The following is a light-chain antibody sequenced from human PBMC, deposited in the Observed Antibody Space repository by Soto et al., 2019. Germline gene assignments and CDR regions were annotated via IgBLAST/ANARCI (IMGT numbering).Light chain of an antibody. CDR2: DNN. Sequence: QSVLTQPPSVSAAPGQKVTISCSGSSSNTGNNYVSWYQQLPGTAPKLLIYDNNKRPSGIPDRFSGSKSGTSATLGITGLQTGDEADYYCGTWDSSLSAYVFGTGTKV. CDR3: GTWDSSLSAYV. CDR1: SSNTGNNY. V-gene: IGLV1-51*01. J-gene: IGLJ1*01.